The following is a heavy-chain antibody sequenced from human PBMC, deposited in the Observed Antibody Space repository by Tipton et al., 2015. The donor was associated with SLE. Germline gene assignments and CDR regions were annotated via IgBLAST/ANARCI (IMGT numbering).Heavy chain of an antibody. Sequence: GLVKPSETLSPTCSVSGASISSHYWTWIRQPPGKGLEWIGYISDSGITNYNPSLKSRVAISIDTSKNQFSLNLSSVTAADTALYYCARVLGSRYCTNGVCTSPYYFYYYMDVWGRGTSVTVSS. CDR1: GASISSHY. J-gene: IGHJ6*03. D-gene: IGHD2-8*01. CDR3: ARVLGSRYCTNGVCTSPYYFYYYMDV. V-gene: IGHV4-59*11. CDR2: ISDSGIT.